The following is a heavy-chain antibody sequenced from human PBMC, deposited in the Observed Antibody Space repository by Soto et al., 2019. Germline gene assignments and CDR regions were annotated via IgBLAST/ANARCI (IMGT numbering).Heavy chain of an antibody. CDR2: INAGNGNT. CDR1: GYTFTSYA. J-gene: IGHJ4*02. CDR3: ARSIVVGTARDY. Sequence: QVQLVQSGAEEKKPGASVKVSCKASGYTFTSYAMHWVRQAPGQRLEWMGWINAGNGNTKYSQKFQGRVTITRDTYANTAYMELSSLRSEDTAVYYCARSIVVGTARDYWGQGTLVTVSS. D-gene: IGHD2-21*02. V-gene: IGHV1-3*05.